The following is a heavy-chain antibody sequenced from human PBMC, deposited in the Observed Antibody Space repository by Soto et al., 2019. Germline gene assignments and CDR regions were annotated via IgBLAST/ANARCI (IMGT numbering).Heavy chain of an antibody. Sequence: QVQMVESGGGVVQPGRSLRLSCAASGFSFSAYVLHWVRQAPGKGLEWLAVISNDGRNTYYADSVKGRFTISRDNSKDTLFLQMNSLRGEDTAIYYCAKVIRADSTSSNFYYYSAMDVWGQGTTVTVSS. D-gene: IGHD6-6*01. CDR2: ISNDGRNT. J-gene: IGHJ6*02. CDR1: GFSFSAYV. CDR3: AKVIRADSTSSNFYYYSAMDV. V-gene: IGHV3-30*18.